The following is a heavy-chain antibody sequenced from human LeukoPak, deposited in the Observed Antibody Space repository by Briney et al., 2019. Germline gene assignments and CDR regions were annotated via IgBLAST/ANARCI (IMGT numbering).Heavy chain of an antibody. J-gene: IGHJ6*02. CDR1: GFTFSSYW. V-gene: IGHV3-74*01. CDR2: INSDGSST. CDR3: TRLKSYGLDV. Sequence: GGSLRLSCSASGFTFSSYWMHWVRQAPGKGLVWVSRINSDGSSTAYADSVKGRFTISRGNAKNTLYLQMNSLRADDTAVYYCTRLKSYGLDVWGQGTTVTVSS.